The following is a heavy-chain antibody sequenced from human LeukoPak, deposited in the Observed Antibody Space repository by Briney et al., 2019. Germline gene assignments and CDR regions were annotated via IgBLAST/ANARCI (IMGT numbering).Heavy chain of an antibody. D-gene: IGHD3-22*01. J-gene: IGHJ4*02. CDR3: ARDPSSGYYYYFDY. V-gene: IGHV3-30-3*01. CDR1: GSTFSSYA. CDR2: ISYDGSNK. Sequence: GGSLRLSCAASGSTFSSYAMHWVRQAPGKGLEWVAVISYDGSNKYYADSVRGRFTISRDNSKNTLYLQMNSLRAEDTAVYYCARDPSSGYYYYFDYWGQGTLVTVSS.